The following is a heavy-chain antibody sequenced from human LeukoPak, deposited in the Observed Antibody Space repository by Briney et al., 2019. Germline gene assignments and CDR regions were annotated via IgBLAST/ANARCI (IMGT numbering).Heavy chain of an antibody. CDR3: AKDAPGGSGELNWFDP. D-gene: IGHD2-15*01. V-gene: IGHV3-30*02. J-gene: IGHJ5*02. Sequence: PGGSLRLSCAASGFTFSSYGMHWVRQAPGKGLEWVAFIRYDGSNKYYADSVKGRFTISRDNSKNTLYLQMSSLRAEDTAVYYCAKDAPGGSGELNWFDPWGQGTLVTVSS. CDR1: GFTFSSYG. CDR2: IRYDGSNK.